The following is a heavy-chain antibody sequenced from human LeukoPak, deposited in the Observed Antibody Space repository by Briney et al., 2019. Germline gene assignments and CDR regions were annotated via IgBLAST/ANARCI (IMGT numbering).Heavy chain of an antibody. D-gene: IGHD2-2*02. CDR3: ASLEVVVPAAIRYYYYYMDV. CDR2: IIPILGIA. V-gene: IGHV1-69*02. CDR1: GGTFSSYT. J-gene: IGHJ6*03. Sequence: ASVKVSCKASGGTFSSYTVSWVRQAPGQGLEWMGRIIPILGIANYAQKFQGRVTITADKSTSTAYMELSSLRSEDTAVYYCASLEVVVPAAIRYYYYYMDVWGKGTTVTVSS.